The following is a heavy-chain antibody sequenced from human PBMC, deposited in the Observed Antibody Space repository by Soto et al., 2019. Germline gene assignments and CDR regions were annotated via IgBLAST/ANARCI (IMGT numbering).Heavy chain of an antibody. CDR2: INPNGGTT. J-gene: IGHJ4*02. Sequence: ASVQVSCKASGYTFSSYYIHWVRQAPGQGLEWMGVINPNGGTTGYAQKFQGRVTMTRDTSTSTVYMELSSLRSEDTAVYYCARDLASETGSTYWGQGSLVTVSS. D-gene: IGHD1-7*01. CDR3: ARDLASETGSTY. V-gene: IGHV1-46*01. CDR1: GYTFSSYY.